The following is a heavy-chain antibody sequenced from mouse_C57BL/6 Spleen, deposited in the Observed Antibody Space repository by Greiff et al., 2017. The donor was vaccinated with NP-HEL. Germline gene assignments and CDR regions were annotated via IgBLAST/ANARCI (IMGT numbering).Heavy chain of an antibody. CDR2: INYDGSST. J-gene: IGHJ2*01. D-gene: IGHD2-5*01. CDR3: ARGDSNYVLDY. Sequence: EVKLMESEGGLVQPGSSMKLSCTASGFTFSDYYMAWVRQVPEKGLEWVANINYDGSSTYYLDSLKSRFIISRDNAKNILYLQMSSLKSEDTATYYCARGDSNYVLDYWGQGTTLTVSS. V-gene: IGHV5-16*01. CDR1: GFTFSDYY.